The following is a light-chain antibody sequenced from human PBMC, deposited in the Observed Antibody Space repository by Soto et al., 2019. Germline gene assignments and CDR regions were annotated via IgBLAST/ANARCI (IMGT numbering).Light chain of an antibody. V-gene: IGKV1-5*01. CDR1: QTISTW. CDR2: DAS. Sequence: DIQVTQSPPTLSASVGDRVTITCRASQTISTWMDWYQQKPGKAPKLLVYDASTLQSGVASRFSGSGSGTEFTLIISGLQPDDSATDYCQHYTTTNMPWMFGQGTKVEI. CDR3: QHYTTTNMPWM. J-gene: IGKJ1*01.